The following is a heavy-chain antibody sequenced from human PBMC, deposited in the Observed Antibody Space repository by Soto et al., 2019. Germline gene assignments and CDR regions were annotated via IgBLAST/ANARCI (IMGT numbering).Heavy chain of an antibody. CDR1: GGSFSGYY. J-gene: IGHJ4*02. V-gene: IGHV4-34*01. CDR2: INHRGRT. CDR3: ARGPASVTSDD. D-gene: IGHD4-17*01. Sequence: QVQLQQWGAGLLKPSETLSLTCAVYGGSFSGYYWSWIRQPPGKGLEWMGEINHRGRTNYSPSLKSRVTLSVDTAKNQFSLNLRSVTAADAAGYYCARGPASVTSDDWGQGTLVTVSS.